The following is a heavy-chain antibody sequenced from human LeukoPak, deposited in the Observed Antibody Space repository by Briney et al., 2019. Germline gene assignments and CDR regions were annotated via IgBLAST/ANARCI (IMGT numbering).Heavy chain of an antibody. Sequence: GGSLRLSCAASGFTFSGYAMSWVRQAPGKGLEWVSAISGSGGSTYYADSVEGRFTISRDNSKNTLYLQMNSLRAEDTAVYYCAKDLEPTAAGQIDYWGQGTLVTVSS. V-gene: IGHV3-23*01. D-gene: IGHD6-13*01. J-gene: IGHJ4*02. CDR3: AKDLEPTAAGQIDY. CDR2: ISGSGGST. CDR1: GFTFSGYA.